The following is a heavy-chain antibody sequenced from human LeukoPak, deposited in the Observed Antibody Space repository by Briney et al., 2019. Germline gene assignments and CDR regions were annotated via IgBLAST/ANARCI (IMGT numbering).Heavy chain of an antibody. CDR2: ISSSGLTT. Sequence: AGGSLRLSCAASGFTFSDYYMSWIRQAPGKGLEWVSYISSSGLTTYYADSVKGRFTISRDNAKNSLYLQMNSLRAEDMALYYCAKDMGYGDHEGAFDIWGQGAMVTVSS. CDR3: AKDMGYGDHEGAFDI. J-gene: IGHJ3*02. V-gene: IGHV3-11*01. CDR1: GFTFSDYY. D-gene: IGHD4-17*01.